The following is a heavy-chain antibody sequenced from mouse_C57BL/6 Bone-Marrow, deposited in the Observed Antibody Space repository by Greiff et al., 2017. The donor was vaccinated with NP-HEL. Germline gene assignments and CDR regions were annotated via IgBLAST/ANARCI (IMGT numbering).Heavy chain of an antibody. V-gene: IGHV1-69*01. CDR3: ARAYDYDGFYAMDY. D-gene: IGHD2-4*01. Sequence: QVQLQQPGAELVMPGASVKLSCKASGYTFTSYWMHWVKQRPGQGLEWIGEIDPSDSYTNYNQKFKGKSTLTVDKSSSTAYMPLSSLTSEDSAVYYCARAYDYDGFYAMDYWGQGTSVTVSS. CDR1: GYTFTSYW. CDR2: IDPSDSYT. J-gene: IGHJ4*01.